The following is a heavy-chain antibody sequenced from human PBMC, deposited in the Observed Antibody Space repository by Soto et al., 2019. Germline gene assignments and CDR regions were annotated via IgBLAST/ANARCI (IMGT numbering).Heavy chain of an antibody. J-gene: IGHJ4*02. V-gene: IGHV4-30-2*01. CDR2: IYHSGST. Sequence: SETLSLTCAVSGGSISSGGYSWSWIRQPPGKGLEWIGYIYHSGSTYYNPSLKSRVTISVDRSKNQFSLKLSSVTAADTAVYYCARVGANSYYFDYWGQGTLVTVSS. D-gene: IGHD3-16*01. CDR1: GGSISSGGYS. CDR3: ARVGANSYYFDY.